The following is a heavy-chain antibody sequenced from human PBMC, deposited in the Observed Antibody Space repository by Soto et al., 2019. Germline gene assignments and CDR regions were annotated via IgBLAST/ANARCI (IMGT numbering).Heavy chain of an antibody. CDR3: ARGSSPVDFDY. CDR2: INTYNGNT. V-gene: IGHV1-18*01. CDR1: GYTFTNYG. D-gene: IGHD6-13*01. Sequence: QVHLVQSGGEVKKPGASVKVSCKASGYTFTNYGVNWVRQAPGQGLEWMGWINTYNGNTNYAQRLKGRVTLTTDTSTRTAYMELRSLTSDDTAVYYCARGSSPVDFDYWGQGTLVTVSS. J-gene: IGHJ4*02.